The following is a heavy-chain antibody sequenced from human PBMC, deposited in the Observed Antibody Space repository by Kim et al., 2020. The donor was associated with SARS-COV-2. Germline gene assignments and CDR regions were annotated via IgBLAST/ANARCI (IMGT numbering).Heavy chain of an antibody. V-gene: IGHV1-69*13. CDR1: GGTFSSYA. CDR2: IIPIFGTA. J-gene: IGHJ4*02. Sequence: SVKVSCKASGGTFSSYAISWVRQAPGQGLEWMGGIIPIFGTANYAQKFQGRVTITADESTSTAYMELSSLRSEDTAVYYCARGGLGFDWLFLPYFDYWGQGTLVTVSS. D-gene: IGHD3-9*01. CDR3: ARGGLGFDWLFLPYFDY.